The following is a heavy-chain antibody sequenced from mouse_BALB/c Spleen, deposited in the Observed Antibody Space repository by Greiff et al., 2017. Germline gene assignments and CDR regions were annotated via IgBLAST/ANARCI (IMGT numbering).Heavy chain of an antibody. CDR3: ARFGMVTTGYYAMDY. D-gene: IGHD2-2*01. J-gene: IGHJ4*01. V-gene: IGHV14-3*02. Sequence: EVQLVESGAELVKPGASVKLSCTASGFNIKDTYMHWVKQRPEQGLEWIGRIDPANGNTKYDPKFQGKATITADTSSNTAYLQLSSLTSEDTAVYYCARFGMVTTGYYAMDYWGQGTSVTVSS. CDR2: IDPANGNT. CDR1: GFNIKDTY.